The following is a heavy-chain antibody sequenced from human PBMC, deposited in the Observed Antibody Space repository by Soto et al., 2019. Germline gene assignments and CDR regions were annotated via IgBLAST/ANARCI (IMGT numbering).Heavy chain of an antibody. Sequence: EVQLVESGGGLVQLGRSLRLSCAASGFTFDDYAMHWVRQAPGKGLEWVSGISWNSGSIGYADSVKGRFTISRDNAKNSLYLQMNSLRAEDTALYYCAKDISSLGDAFDIWGQGTMVTVSS. CDR2: ISWNSGSI. J-gene: IGHJ3*02. V-gene: IGHV3-9*01. CDR1: GFTFDDYA. CDR3: AKDISSLGDAFDI.